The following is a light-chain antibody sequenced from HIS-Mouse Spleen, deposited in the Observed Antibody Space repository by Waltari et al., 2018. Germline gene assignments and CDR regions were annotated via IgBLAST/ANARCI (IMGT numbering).Light chain of an antibody. J-gene: IGLJ2*01. V-gene: IGLV3-19*01. CDR3: NSRDSSGNHLV. CDR2: GKN. Sequence: SSELTQDPAVSVALAQTVRITCQGDSLRSSYPSSYQQKPEQAPVLVIYGKNNRPSGIPDRFSGSSSGNTASLTITGAQAEDEADYYCNSRDSSGNHLVFGGGTKLTVL. CDR1: SLRSSY.